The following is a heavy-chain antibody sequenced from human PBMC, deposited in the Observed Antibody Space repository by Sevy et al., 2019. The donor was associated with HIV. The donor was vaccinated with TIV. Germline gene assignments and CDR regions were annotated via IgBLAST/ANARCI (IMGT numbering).Heavy chain of an antibody. J-gene: IGHJ6*02. CDR2: ISSSGSTI. V-gene: IGHV3-11*01. D-gene: IGHD3-9*01. CDR1: GFTFSDYY. Sequence: GGSLRLSCAASGFTFSDYYMSWIRQAPGKGLEWVSYISSSGSTINYANSVKGRFTISRDNAKNSLYLQMNSLRAEDTAVYYCARISSLRYFDWQYYYYYGMDVWGQGTTVTVSS. CDR3: ARISSLRYFDWQYYYYYGMDV.